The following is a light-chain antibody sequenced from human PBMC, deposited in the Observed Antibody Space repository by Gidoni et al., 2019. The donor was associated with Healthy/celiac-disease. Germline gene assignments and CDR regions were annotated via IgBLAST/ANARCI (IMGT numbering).Light chain of an antibody. J-gene: IGKJ4*01. CDR3: QQRSNWPPPT. V-gene: IGKV3-11*01. CDR1: QSVSSY. CDR2: DAS. Sequence: EIVLTQSPATLSLSPGEIATLSCRASQSVSSYLAWYQQKPGQAPRLLIYDASNRATGIPARFSGSGSGTDFTLTISSLEPEDFAVYYCQQRSNWPPPTFGGXTKVEIK.